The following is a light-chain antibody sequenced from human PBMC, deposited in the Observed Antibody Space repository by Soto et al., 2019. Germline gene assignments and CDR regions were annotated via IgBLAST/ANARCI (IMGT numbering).Light chain of an antibody. CDR1: QNIGSW. Sequence: DIQMTHSPSTLSASVVDRFNMTCLASQNIGSWVAWYQQQPGKGPKFLINKVSNLESGVPSRISGSGSGTEFTLTISSLQPDDFATYYCLKLNTFPWTCGQGNKGDIK. J-gene: IGKJ1*01. CDR3: LKLNTFPWT. V-gene: IGKV1-5*03. CDR2: KVS.